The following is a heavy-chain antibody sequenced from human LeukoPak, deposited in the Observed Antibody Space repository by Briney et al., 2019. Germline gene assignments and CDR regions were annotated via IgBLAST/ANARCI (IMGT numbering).Heavy chain of an antibody. J-gene: IGHJ4*02. D-gene: IGHD6-13*01. Sequence: GSLRLSCEASGLTFSSYGMHWVRQAPGKGLVWVSRINSDGSSTSYADSVKGRFTISRDNAKNTLYLQMNSLRAEDTAVYYCARAVGYYFDYWGQGTLVTVSS. CDR2: INSDGSST. CDR3: ARAVGYYFDY. V-gene: IGHV3-74*01. CDR1: GLTFSSYG.